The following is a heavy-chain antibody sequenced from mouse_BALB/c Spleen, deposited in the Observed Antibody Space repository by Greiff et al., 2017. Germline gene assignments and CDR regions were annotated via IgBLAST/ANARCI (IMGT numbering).Heavy chain of an antibody. J-gene: IGHJ3*01. CDR2: ISSGGST. V-gene: IGHV5-6-5*01. CDR3: ARGGGYDYGAWFAY. CDR1: GFTFSSYA. D-gene: IGHD2-4*01. Sequence: EVKLVESGGGLVKPGGSLKLSCAASGFTFSSYAMSWVRQTPEKRLEWVASISSGGSTYYPDSVKGRFTLSRDNARNILYLQMSSLRSEDTAMYYCARGGGYDYGAWFAYWGQGTLVTVSA.